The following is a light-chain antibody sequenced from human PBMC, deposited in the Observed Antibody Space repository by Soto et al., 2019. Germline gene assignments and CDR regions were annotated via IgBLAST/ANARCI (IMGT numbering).Light chain of an antibody. V-gene: IGKV3-15*01. CDR1: QSVSSD. J-gene: IGKJ1*01. Sequence: EIVMTQSPATLSVSPGDGATLSCRASQSVSSDLAWYQQKPGQAPRLLIYSASTRATGIPARFSGSGSGTEFTLTISSLQSEDFAVYYCQQYNNWPRTFGQGTKVEIK. CDR3: QQYNNWPRT. CDR2: SAS.